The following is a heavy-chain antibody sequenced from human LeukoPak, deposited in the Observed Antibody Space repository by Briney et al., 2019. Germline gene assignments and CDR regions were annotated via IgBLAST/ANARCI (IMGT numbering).Heavy chain of an antibody. CDR2: MNPNSGNT. Sequence: ASVKVSCKASGYTFTSYDINWVRQATGQGLEWMGWMNPNSGNTGYAQKFQGRITITRNTSTGTAYMELSRLRSEDTAVYYCARVTTVVERWFDPWGQGTLVTVSX. CDR3: ARVTTVVERWFDP. V-gene: IGHV1-8*01. CDR1: GYTFTSYD. J-gene: IGHJ5*02. D-gene: IGHD4-23*01.